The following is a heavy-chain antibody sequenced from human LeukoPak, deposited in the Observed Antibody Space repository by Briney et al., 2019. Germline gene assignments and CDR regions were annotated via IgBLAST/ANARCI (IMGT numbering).Heavy chain of an antibody. Sequence: SETLSLTCSVSGYSISSGYYWGCIRQPPGKGLEWIGSIYHSGSTYYNPSLRSRVTISVDTSKNQFSLKLSSVTAADTAVYYCASAPGPSLFDYWGQGTLVTVSS. CDR1: GYSISSGYY. CDR3: ASAPGPSLFDY. V-gene: IGHV4-38-2*02. D-gene: IGHD6-13*01. J-gene: IGHJ4*02. CDR2: IYHSGST.